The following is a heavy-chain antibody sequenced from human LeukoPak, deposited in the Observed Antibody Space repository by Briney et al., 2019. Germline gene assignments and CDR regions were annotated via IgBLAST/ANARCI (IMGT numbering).Heavy chain of an antibody. V-gene: IGHV3-23*01. CDR1: GYTFYNYA. J-gene: IGHJ2*01. D-gene: IGHD3-16*01. Sequence: GGSQRLSSAASGYTFYNYAVTWVRQAPGKGLEWASSISHDGASTHYADSVKGRFTISRDNSKNTVFLQMDSLRAEDTAVYFCAKYGSGQLWLLGWYFDFWGRGTLVSVSS. CDR3: AKYGSGQLWLLGWYFDF. CDR2: ISHDGAST.